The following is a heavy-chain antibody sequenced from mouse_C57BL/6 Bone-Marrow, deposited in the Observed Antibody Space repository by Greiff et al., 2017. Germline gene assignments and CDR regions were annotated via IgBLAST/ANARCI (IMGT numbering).Heavy chain of an antibody. J-gene: IGHJ2*01. CDR3: ARASYNSCFDY. D-gene: IGHD1-3*01. Sequence: VQLKESGPGLVKPSQSLSLTCSVTGYSITSGYYWNWIRQFPGNKLEWMGYISYDGSNKYNPSLKNRISITRDTSKNQFFLKLNSVTTEDTATYYCARASYNSCFDYWGQGTTLTVSS. CDR1: GYSITSGYY. CDR2: ISYDGSN. V-gene: IGHV3-6*01.